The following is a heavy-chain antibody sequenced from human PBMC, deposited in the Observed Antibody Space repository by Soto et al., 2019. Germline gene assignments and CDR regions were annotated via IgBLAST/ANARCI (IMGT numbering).Heavy chain of an antibody. CDR3: AKERLETLVTGRFFDY. CDR2: ISAGAGTT. CDR1: GFTFSSYA. D-gene: IGHD2-8*02. Sequence: HPGGSLRLSCAASGFTFSSYAMSWVRQAPGKGLEWVSSISAGAGTTYYADSVKGRFTISRDNSKNTLYLQMSSLRAEDTAVYYCAKERLETLVTGRFFDYWGHGTLVTVSS. V-gene: IGHV3-23*01. J-gene: IGHJ4*01.